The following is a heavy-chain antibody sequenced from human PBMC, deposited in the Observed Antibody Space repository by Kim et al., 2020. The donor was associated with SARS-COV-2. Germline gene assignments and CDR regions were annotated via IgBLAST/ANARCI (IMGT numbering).Heavy chain of an antibody. CDR3: VRDLMWAFDI. CDR1: GDSVSSTGSA. Sequence: SQTLSLTCAISGDSVSSTGSAWNWIRQSPSRGLEWLGNTYWRSRWDNDYAASVKSRITINPDTSKNQFSLQLNSVTPEDTAVYYCVRDLMWAFDIWGQGIVVTVSS. D-gene: IGHD2-8*01. J-gene: IGHJ3*02. CDR2: TYWRSRWDN. V-gene: IGHV6-1*01.